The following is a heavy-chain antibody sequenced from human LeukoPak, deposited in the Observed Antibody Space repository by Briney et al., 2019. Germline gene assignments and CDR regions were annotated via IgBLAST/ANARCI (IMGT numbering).Heavy chain of an antibody. V-gene: IGHV1-2*02. D-gene: IGHD3-10*01. CDR3: ARSSGSTAKWFDP. CDR1: GYTFTGYY. CDR2: INPNSGGT. J-gene: IGHJ5*02. Sequence: ASVKVSCKASGYTFTGYYMHWVRQAPAQGLEWMGWINPNSGGTNYAQKFQGRVTMTRDTSISTAYMELSRLRSDDTAVYYCARSSGSTAKWFDPWGQGTLVTVSS.